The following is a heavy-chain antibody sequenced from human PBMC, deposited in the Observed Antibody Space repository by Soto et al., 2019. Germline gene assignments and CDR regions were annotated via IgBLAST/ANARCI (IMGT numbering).Heavy chain of an antibody. CDR1: GYTFTSYD. D-gene: IGHD2-8*01. CDR2: MIPNSGNT. J-gene: IGHJ5*02. Sequence: QVQLVQSGAEVKKPGASVKVSCKASGYTFTSYDINWVRQATGQGLEWMGWMIPNSGNTGYAQKFQGRLTMTRNTSTSTAYMELGSLRSEDMAVYYCARGNGGREDWVDPWGQGTLVTVSS. V-gene: IGHV1-8*01. CDR3: ARGNGGREDWVDP.